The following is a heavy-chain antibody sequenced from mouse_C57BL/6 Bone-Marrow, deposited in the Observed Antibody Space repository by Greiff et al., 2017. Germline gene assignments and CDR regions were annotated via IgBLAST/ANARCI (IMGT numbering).Heavy chain of an antibody. D-gene: IGHD1-1*01. V-gene: IGHV1-82*01. Sequence: VQLQQSVPELVKPGASVKISCKASGYAFSSSWMNWVKQRPGKGLEWIGRIYPGDGDTNYNGKFKGKATLTADKSSSTAYMQLSSLTSEDSAVYFCARPYYYGSSSLFAYWGQGTLVTVSA. J-gene: IGHJ3*01. CDR1: GYAFSSSW. CDR3: ARPYYYGSSSLFAY. CDR2: IYPGDGDT.